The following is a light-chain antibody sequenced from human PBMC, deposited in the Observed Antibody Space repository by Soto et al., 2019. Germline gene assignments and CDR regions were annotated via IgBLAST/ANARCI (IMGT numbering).Light chain of an antibody. CDR2: EVS. Sequence: QSVLTQPASVSGSPGQSITISCTGTSSDIGNYDFVSWYQQVPGTAPKAMIYEVSSRPSGVSNRFSGSKSDNTASLTISGLQAEDEAYYYCSSYTTSTSFILFGGGTKVT. CDR3: SSYTTSTSFIL. CDR1: SSDIGNYDF. J-gene: IGLJ2*01. V-gene: IGLV2-14*01.